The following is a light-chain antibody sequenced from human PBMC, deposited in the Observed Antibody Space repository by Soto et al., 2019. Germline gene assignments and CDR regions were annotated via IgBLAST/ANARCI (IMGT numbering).Light chain of an antibody. J-gene: IGKJ4*01. CDR2: GAS. V-gene: IGKV3-20*01. Sequence: EIVLTQSPGTLSLSPGERATLSCRASQSVSSSYLAWYQRKPGQAPRLLIHGASTRAAGISDRFSGSGSGTDFTLTISRLEPEDFAVYYCQQYGSLITFXGGTKVDIK. CDR3: QQYGSLIT. CDR1: QSVSSSY.